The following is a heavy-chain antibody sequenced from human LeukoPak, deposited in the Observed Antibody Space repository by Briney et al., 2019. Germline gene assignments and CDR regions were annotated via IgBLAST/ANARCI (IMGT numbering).Heavy chain of an antibody. D-gene: IGHD3-22*01. CDR3: SRSYYDSSGYYHGLRPSRPPAPYWYFDL. CDR1: GGSISSYY. V-gene: IGHV4-59*01. J-gene: IGHJ2*01. CDR2: IYYSGST. Sequence: SETLSLTCTVSGGSISSYYWSWIRQPPGKGLEWIGYIYYSGSTNYNPSLKSRVTISVDTSKNQFSLKLSSVTAADTAVYYCSRSYYDSSGYYHGLRPSRPPAPYWYFDLWGRGTLVTVSS.